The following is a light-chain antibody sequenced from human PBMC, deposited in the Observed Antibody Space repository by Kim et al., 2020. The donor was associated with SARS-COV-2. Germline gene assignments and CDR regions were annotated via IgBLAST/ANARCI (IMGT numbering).Light chain of an antibody. CDR3: QQYDDLPLT. V-gene: IGKV1-33*01. CDR2: ITS. J-gene: IGKJ4*01. Sequence: SASVGDRVTITCQASRDVNNYLNWYQQKPGQAPKLLIYITSNLEAGVPSRFSGSGSGTDFTLTISSLQPEDIATYYCQQYDDLPLTFGGGTKLEI. CDR1: RDVNNY.